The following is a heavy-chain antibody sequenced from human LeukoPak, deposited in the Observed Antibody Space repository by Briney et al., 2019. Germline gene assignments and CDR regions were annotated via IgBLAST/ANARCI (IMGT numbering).Heavy chain of an antibody. CDR1: GGSFSGYY. J-gene: IGHJ6*03. V-gene: IGHV4-34*01. CDR2: INHSGST. D-gene: IGHD3-10*01. Sequence: PSETLSLTCAVYGGSFSGYYWSWIRQPPGKGLEWIGEINHSGSTNYNPSLKSRITISVDTSKNQFSLKLSSVTAADTAVYYCAGAYGSGHYYMGVWGKGTTVTVSS. CDR3: AGAYGSGHYYMGV.